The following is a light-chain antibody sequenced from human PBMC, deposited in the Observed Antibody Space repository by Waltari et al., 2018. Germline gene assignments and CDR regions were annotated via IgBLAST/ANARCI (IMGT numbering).Light chain of an antibody. CDR3: QQRSNWPTLT. V-gene: IGKV3-11*01. Sequence: EIVLTQSPATLSLSPGERANLSCRASQSVSSYLAWYQQKPGQAPRPLIYDASNRATGIPARFSGSGSGTDFTLTISSLEPEDFAVYYCQQRSNWPTLTFGGGTKMEIK. CDR1: QSVSSY. J-gene: IGKJ4*01. CDR2: DAS.